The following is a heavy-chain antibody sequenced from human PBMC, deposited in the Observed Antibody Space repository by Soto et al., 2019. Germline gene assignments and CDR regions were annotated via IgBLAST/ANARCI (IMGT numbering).Heavy chain of an antibody. CDR2: INPSGGST. CDR1: GYTFTSYY. V-gene: IGHV1-46*03. CDR3: ARVASGGDFDY. J-gene: IGHJ4*02. Sequence: PSVKVSCKASGYTFTSYYMHWVRQAPGQGLEWMGIINPSGGSTSYAQKFQGRVNMTRDTSTSTVYMELSSLRSEDTAVYYCARVASGGDFDYWGQGTLVTSPQ. D-gene: IGHD2-21*01.